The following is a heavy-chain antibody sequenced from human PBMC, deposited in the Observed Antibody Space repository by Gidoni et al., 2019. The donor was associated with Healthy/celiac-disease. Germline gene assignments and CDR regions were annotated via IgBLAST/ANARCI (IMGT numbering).Heavy chain of an antibody. V-gene: IGHV3-23*01. D-gene: IGHD2-21*01. CDR2: ISGSGATT. J-gene: IGHJ4*02. Sequence: EVQLLESGGGLVQPEGSLRLSCAASGFTFSSYGMSWVRQAPGKGLGWVSAISGSGATTYYADSVKGRFTISRDNSKNTLYLQMKTLRAEDTAVYYCAKSASLLDYWGQGTLVTVSS. CDR1: GFTFSSYG. CDR3: AKSASLLDY.